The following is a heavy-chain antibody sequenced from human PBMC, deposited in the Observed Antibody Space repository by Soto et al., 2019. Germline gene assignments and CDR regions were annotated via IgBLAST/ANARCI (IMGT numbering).Heavy chain of an antibody. V-gene: IGHV1-69*01. CDR1: GGTFSSYA. CDR3: ARQDVVVVAASFYYYYGMDV. D-gene: IGHD2-15*01. CDR2: IIPIFGTA. J-gene: IGHJ6*02. Sequence: QVQLVQSGAEVKKPGSSVKVSCKASGGTFSSYAISWVRQAPGQGLEWMGGIIPIFGTANYAQKFQGRVTITADESTSTAYMELSSLRSEDTDVYYCARQDVVVVAASFYYYYGMDVWGQGTTVTVSS.